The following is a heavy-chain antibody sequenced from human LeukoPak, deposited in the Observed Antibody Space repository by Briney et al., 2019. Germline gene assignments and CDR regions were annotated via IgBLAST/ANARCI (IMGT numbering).Heavy chain of an antibody. J-gene: IGHJ6*02. D-gene: IGHD3-22*01. CDR2: IIPILGIA. Sequence: SVKVSCKASGGTFSSYAISWVRQAPGQGLEWMGRIIPILGIANYAQKFQGRVTITADESTSTAYMELSSLRSEDTAVYYCARPPTDSSGYYYYYGMDVWGQGTTVTVSS. V-gene: IGHV1-69*04. CDR1: GGTFSSYA. CDR3: ARPPTDSSGYYYYYGMDV.